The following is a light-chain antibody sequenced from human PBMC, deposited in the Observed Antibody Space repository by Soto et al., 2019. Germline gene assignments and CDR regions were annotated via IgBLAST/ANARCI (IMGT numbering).Light chain of an antibody. CDR1: QSVISNY. CDR3: QQYVNSPPT. CDR2: GAS. Sequence: EIVLTQSPGTLSLSPGERATLSCRASQSVISNYLAWYQQKPGQAPRLRIFGASSRATGIPDRFSGSGSGTDFTFTISGLEPEDFAVYFCQQYVNSPPTFGPGTKLDIK. V-gene: IGKV3-20*01. J-gene: IGKJ3*01.